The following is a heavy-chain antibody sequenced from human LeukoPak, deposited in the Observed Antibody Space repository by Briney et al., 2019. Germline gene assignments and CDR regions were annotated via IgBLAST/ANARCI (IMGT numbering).Heavy chain of an antibody. CDR1: GFTFSSYW. V-gene: IGHV3-7*01. CDR3: ANTYYDFWSGGIGDAFDI. Sequence: PGGSLRLSCAASGFTFSSYWMSWVRQAPGKGLEWVANIKQDGGEKYYVDSVKGRFTISRDNAKNSLYLQMNSLRAEDTAVYYCANTYYDFWSGGIGDAFDIWGQGTMVTVSS. CDR2: IKQDGGEK. D-gene: IGHD3-3*01. J-gene: IGHJ3*02.